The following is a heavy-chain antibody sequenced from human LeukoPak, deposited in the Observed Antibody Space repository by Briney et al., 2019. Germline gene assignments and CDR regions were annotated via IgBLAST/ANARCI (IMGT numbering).Heavy chain of an antibody. J-gene: IGHJ4*02. CDR2: IYPGDSDT. Sequence: GESLKISCKGSGYSFTSYWIGRARQVPGKGLEWMGIIYPGDSDTNYSPSFQGQVTISVDKSISTAYLQWSSLKASDTAMYYCARRESSGSIDYWGQGTLVTVSS. D-gene: IGHD6-19*01. V-gene: IGHV5-51*01. CDR3: ARRESSGSIDY. CDR1: GYSFTSYW.